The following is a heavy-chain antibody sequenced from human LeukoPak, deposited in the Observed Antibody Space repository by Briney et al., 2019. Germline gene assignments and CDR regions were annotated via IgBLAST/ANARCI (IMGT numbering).Heavy chain of an antibody. V-gene: IGHV3-74*01. CDR2: INGEGSIV. Sequence: PGGSLRLSCAASGFTFSSYWMHWVRQGPGIGLVWVSRINGEGSIVNYADSVKGRFTISRDNAKNTLDLQMNSLRVEDTAVYFCARGWGNSVLPLDYWGQGTLVTVSP. D-gene: IGHD3-16*01. CDR1: GFTFSSYW. J-gene: IGHJ4*02. CDR3: ARGWGNSVLPLDY.